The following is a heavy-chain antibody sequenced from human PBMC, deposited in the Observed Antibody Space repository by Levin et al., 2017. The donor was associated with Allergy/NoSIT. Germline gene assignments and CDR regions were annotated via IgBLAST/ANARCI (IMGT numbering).Heavy chain of an antibody. CDR2: VYSDGTIT. D-gene: IGHD2-2*01. V-gene: IGHV3-74*01. J-gene: IGHJ4*02. CDR1: GFTFSNYY. CDR3: ARGGCSSTSCLDN. Sequence: ETLSLTCAASGFTFSNYYMHWVRQAPGKGLVWVSRVYSDGTITDYADSVKGRFTISRDNARNTLYLQMNSLRAEDTAVYYCARGGCSSTSCLDNWGQGILVTVSS.